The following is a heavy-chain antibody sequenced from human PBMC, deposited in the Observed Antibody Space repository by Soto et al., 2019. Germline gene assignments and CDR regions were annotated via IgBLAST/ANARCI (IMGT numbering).Heavy chain of an antibody. CDR1: GDTFNTYN. V-gene: IGHV1-69*13. D-gene: IGHD3-22*01. Sequence: SVKVSCKASGDTFNTYNMYCVRQAPRQGLEWMGGIIPIFGTANYAQKFQGRVTITADESTSTAYMELSSLRSEDTAVYYCARGPNYYDSSGYYYAYFDYWGQGTLVTVSS. J-gene: IGHJ4*02. CDR3: ARGPNYYDSSGYYYAYFDY. CDR2: IIPIFGTA.